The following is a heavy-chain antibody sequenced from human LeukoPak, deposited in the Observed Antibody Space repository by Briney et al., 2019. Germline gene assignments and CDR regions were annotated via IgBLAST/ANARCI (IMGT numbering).Heavy chain of an antibody. J-gene: IGHJ4*02. CDR3: ATFDYGGDTRDKVDY. V-gene: IGHV1-24*01. D-gene: IGHD4-23*01. Sequence: ASVKVSCKVSGYTLTELSMHWVRQAPGKRLGWMGGFDPEDGETIYAQKFQGRVTMTEDTSTDTAYMELSSLRSEDTAVYYCATFDYGGDTRDKVDYWGQGTLVTVSS. CDR2: FDPEDGET. CDR1: GYTLTELS.